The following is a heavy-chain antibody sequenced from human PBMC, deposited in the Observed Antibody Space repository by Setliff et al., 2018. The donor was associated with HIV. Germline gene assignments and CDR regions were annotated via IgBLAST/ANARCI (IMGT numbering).Heavy chain of an antibody. CDR3: ARLGYVSGGFYKTPGPYYFDY. V-gene: IGHV4-39*01. J-gene: IGHJ4*02. CDR2: IYYSGAT. D-gene: IGHD3-10*01. CDR1: GGSMSSSSYY. Sequence: PSETLSLTCTVSGGSMSSSSYYWSWIRQTPDKGLEWTGIIYYSGATYYNPSLTGRVTISVDTSRNQFSLKLRSVTAADTAAYYCARLGYVSGGFYKTPGPYYFDYWGQGALVTAPQ.